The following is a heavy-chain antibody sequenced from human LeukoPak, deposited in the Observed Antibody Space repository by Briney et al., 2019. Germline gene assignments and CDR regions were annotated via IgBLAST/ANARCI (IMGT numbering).Heavy chain of an antibody. CDR2: IKQDGSEK. CDR3: ARDRGIAAAGWYYYYGMDV. V-gene: IGHV3-7*03. J-gene: IGHJ6*04. D-gene: IGHD6-13*01. Sequence: GGSLRLSCAASGFTFSSYWMSWVRQAPGKGLEWVANIKQDGSEKYYVDSVKGRFTISRDNAKNSLYLQMNSLRAEDTAVYYCARDRGIAAAGWYYYYGMDVWGKGTTVTVSS. CDR1: GFTFSSYW.